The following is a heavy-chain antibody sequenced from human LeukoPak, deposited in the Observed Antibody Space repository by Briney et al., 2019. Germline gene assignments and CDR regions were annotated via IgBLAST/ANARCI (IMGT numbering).Heavy chain of an antibody. D-gene: IGHD3-10*01. CDR2: VNPSGGST. V-gene: IGHV1-46*01. CDR1: GYTFTSYY. Sequence: ASVKVSCKASGYTFTSYYMHWVRQAPGQGLEWMGIVNPSGGSTSYAQEFQGRVTMTRDTSTSTVYMELSSLRSEDTAVYYCARDSSGRITMVRGVIDDAFDIWGQGTMVTVSS. CDR3: ARDSSGRITMVRGVIDDAFDI. J-gene: IGHJ3*02.